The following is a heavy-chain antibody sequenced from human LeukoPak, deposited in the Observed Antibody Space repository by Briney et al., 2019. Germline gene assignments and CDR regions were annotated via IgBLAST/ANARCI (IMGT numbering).Heavy chain of an antibody. CDR2: IRYDGSNK. CDR3: ARDSGPGYSSTWYDY. J-gene: IGHJ4*02. V-gene: IGHV3-30*02. D-gene: IGHD6-13*01. CDR1: GFTFSSYG. Sequence: GGSLRLSCAASGFTFSSYGMHWVRQAPGKGLEWVAFIRYDGSNKYYADSVKGRFTISRDTAKNSLYLQMNSLRAEDTAVYYCARDSGPGYSSTWYDYWGQGTLVTVSS.